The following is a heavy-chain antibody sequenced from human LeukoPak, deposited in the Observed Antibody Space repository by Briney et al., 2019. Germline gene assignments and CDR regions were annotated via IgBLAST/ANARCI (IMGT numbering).Heavy chain of an antibody. CDR1: GYSFTSYW. D-gene: IGHD2-15*01. J-gene: IGHJ4*02. CDR2: IYPGDSDT. CDR3: ASLECSGGSCSILGYYFDY. Sequence: GESLQISCKGSGYSFTSYWNAWLRQMPGKGLEWMVTIYPGDSDTRYSPSFQGQVTISADKSISTAYLQWSSLKASDTAMYYCASLECSGGSCSILGYYFDYGGQGTLVTVSS. V-gene: IGHV5-51*01.